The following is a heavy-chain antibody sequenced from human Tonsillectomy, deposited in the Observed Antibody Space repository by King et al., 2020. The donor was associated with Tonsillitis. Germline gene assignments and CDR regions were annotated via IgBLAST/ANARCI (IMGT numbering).Heavy chain of an antibody. CDR1: GFSLDTTGMC. CDR2: IDWDGDE. Sequence: VTLKESGPVLVKPTQTLTLTCTFSGFSLDTTGMCVSWIRQPPGKALEWLALIDWDGDEYYSTSLKTRLTISKGPSKTQVVLTMTNIDPVDTATYYCARQRPQLDMDVWGPGTTVTVSS. V-gene: IGHV2-70*13. D-gene: IGHD3-3*01. J-gene: IGHJ6*02. CDR3: ARQRPQLDMDV.